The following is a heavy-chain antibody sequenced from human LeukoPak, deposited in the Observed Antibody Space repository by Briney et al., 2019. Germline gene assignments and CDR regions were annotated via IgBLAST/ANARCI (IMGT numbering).Heavy chain of an antibody. Sequence: GGSLRLSCAASGFTVSDYYMSWIRQAPGKGLEWVSYISSSSSYTNYADSVKGRFTISRDNSKNTLSLQMNSLRAEDTAIYYCAKGVPRYEGGAWIDAFDIWGQGTMVTVSS. CDR3: AKGVPRYEGGAWIDAFDI. V-gene: IGHV3-11*05. CDR1: GFTVSDYY. CDR2: ISSSSSYT. J-gene: IGHJ3*02. D-gene: IGHD2-21*01.